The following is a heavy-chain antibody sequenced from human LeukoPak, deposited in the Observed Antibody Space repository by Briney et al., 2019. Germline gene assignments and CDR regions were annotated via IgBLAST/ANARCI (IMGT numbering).Heavy chain of an antibody. V-gene: IGHV4-4*07. Sequence: SETLSLTCTVSGGSISSYYWSWIRQPAGKGLEWIGRIYTSGSTNYNPSLKSRVTISVDTSKNQFSLKLSSVTAADTAVYYCARDRWHYWYFDLWGRGTLVTVSS. CDR2: IYTSGST. J-gene: IGHJ2*01. CDR1: GGSISSYY. D-gene: IGHD5-24*01. CDR3: ARDRWHYWYFDL.